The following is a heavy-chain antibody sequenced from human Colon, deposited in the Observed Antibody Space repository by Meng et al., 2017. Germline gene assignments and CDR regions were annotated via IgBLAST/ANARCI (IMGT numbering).Heavy chain of an antibody. J-gene: IGHJ5*02. CDR3: ARGPTHYDILTGSYRGLGWFDP. V-gene: IGHV1-2*02. Sequence: SVQVSCMASGYTFTRYYMHWVRQAPGQGREWMGWINPNSGGTNYAQKFQGTVTMTRDTSISTAYMELSRLRSDDTAVYYCARGPTHYDILTGSYRGLGWFDPWGQGTLVTVSS. CDR1: GYTFTRYY. D-gene: IGHD3-9*01. CDR2: INPNSGGT.